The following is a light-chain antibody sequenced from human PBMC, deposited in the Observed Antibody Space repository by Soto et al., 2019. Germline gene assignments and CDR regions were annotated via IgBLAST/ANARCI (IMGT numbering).Light chain of an antibody. J-gene: IGKJ2*01. CDR1: QSVLYSSNNKNY. Sequence: DIVMTQSPDSLAVSLGERATINCKSSQSVLYSSNNKNYLAWYQQKPGQPPKLLIYWASNRESGVPDRFSGSGSGTDFPLTISSLQAEDVAVYYCQQYYSTPPSFGQGNKLEIK. CDR2: WAS. V-gene: IGKV4-1*01. CDR3: QQYYSTPPS.